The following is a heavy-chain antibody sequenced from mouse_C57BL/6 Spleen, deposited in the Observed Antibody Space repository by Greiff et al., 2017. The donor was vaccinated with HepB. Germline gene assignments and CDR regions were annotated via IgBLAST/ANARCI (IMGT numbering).Heavy chain of an antibody. CDR1: GYTFTDYE. CDR3: TNNWDEGGWFAY. V-gene: IGHV1-15*01. Sequence: QVQLQQSGAELVRPGASVTLSCKASGYTFTDYEMHWVKQTPVHGLEWIGAIDPETGGTAYNQKFKGKAILTADKSSSTAYMELRSLTSEDSAVYYCTNNWDEGGWFAYWGQGTRVTVSA. D-gene: IGHD4-1*01. CDR2: IDPETGGT. J-gene: IGHJ3*01.